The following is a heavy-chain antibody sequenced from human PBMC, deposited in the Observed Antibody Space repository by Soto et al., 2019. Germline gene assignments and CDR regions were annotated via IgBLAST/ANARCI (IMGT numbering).Heavy chain of an antibody. Sequence: QVQLVESGGGVVQPGRSLRLSCAASGFTFSSYGMHWVRQAPGKGLEWVAVIWYDGSNKYYADSVKGRFTISRDNSKNTLYLQMNSLRAEDTAVYYCARDPGRMATIGYYFDYWGQGTLVTVSS. J-gene: IGHJ4*02. V-gene: IGHV3-33*01. CDR3: ARDPGRMATIGYYFDY. CDR2: IWYDGSNK. D-gene: IGHD5-12*01. CDR1: GFTFSSYG.